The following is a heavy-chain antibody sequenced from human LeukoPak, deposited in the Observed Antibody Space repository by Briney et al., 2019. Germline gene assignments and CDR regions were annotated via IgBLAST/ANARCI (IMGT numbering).Heavy chain of an antibody. CDR3: AKDTRYDSSGYYYSGGLDY. D-gene: IGHD3-22*01. CDR1: GFTFSSYG. CDR2: ISGSGGST. V-gene: IGHV3-23*01. J-gene: IGHJ4*02. Sequence: GGTLRLSCAASGFTFSSYGMRWVRQAPGKGLEWVSAISGSGGSTYYADSVKGRFTISRDNSKNTLYLQMNSLRAEDTAVYYCAKDTRYDSSGYYYSGGLDYWGQGTLVTVSS.